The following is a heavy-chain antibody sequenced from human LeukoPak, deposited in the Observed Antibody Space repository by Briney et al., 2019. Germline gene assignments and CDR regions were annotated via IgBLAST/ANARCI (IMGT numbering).Heavy chain of an antibody. V-gene: IGHV4-39*07. J-gene: IGHJ4*02. Sequence: PSETLSLTCTVSGGSISSSYYWGWIRQPPGKGLEWIGSIYYSGSTYYNPSLKSRVTISVDTSKNQFSLKLSSVTAADTAVYYCARDREIVGLFDYWGQGTLVTVSS. CDR3: ARDREIVGLFDY. CDR2: IYYSGST. CDR1: GGSISSSYY. D-gene: IGHD3-22*01.